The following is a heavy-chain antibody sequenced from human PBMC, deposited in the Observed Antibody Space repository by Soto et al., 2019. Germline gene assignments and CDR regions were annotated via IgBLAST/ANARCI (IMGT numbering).Heavy chain of an antibody. J-gene: IGHJ4*02. CDR3: TRRSEYDSGGYYYAYDY. CDR1: GFTFSDSA. D-gene: IGHD3-22*01. CDR2: IRSKANNFAT. V-gene: IGHV3-73*02. Sequence: EVQVGESGGGLVQPGGSLTLSCAASGFTFSDSAMHWVRQASGKGLEWLGRIRSKANNFATAYAASVKGRFTISRDDAKNTVYRQMNSLNSEDTAVYYCTRRSEYDSGGYYYAYDYWGQGTRVTVSS.